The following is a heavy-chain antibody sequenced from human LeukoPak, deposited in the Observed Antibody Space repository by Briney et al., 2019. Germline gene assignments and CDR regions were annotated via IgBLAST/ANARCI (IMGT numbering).Heavy chain of an antibody. J-gene: IGHJ4*02. V-gene: IGHV1-69*04. CDR2: IIPILGIA. D-gene: IGHD5-18*01. CDR3: AREAWIQLYYYFDY. Sequence: SVKVSCKASGYTFTSYAISWVRQAPGQGLEWMGRIIPILGIANYAQKFQGRVTITADKSTSTAYMELSSLRSEDTAVYYCAREAWIQLYYYFDYWGQGTLVTVSS. CDR1: GYTFTSYA.